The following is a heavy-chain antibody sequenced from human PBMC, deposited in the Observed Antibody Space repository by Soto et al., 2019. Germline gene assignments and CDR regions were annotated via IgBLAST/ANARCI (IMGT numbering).Heavy chain of an antibody. D-gene: IGHD2-15*01. CDR1: GGSFSGYY. V-gene: IGHV4-34*01. CDR3: AGRTVVVVASSPDRYFDY. CDR2: INHSGST. J-gene: IGHJ4*02. Sequence: QVQLQQWGAGLLKPSETLSLTCAVYGGSFSGYYWSWIRQPPGKGLEWIGEINHSGSTNYNPSLKSRVTISVDTSKNQFSLKLSSVTAADTAVYYCAGRTVVVVASSPDRYFDYWGQGTLVTVSS.